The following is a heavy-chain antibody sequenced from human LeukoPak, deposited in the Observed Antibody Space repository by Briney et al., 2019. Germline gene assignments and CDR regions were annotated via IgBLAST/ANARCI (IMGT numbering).Heavy chain of an antibody. CDR2: IYYSGST. CDR3: AREGYCSGGSCYSSYFDY. D-gene: IGHD2-15*01. CDR1: GGSLSRYY. Sequence: SQTLSLTCTVSGGSLSRYYWSWVRQPPGKGREWVGYIYYSGSTNYNPSLKSRVTISVDTSKNQFSLKLSSVTAADTAVYYCAREGYCSGGSCYSSYFDYWGQGTLVTVSS. V-gene: IGHV4-59*01. J-gene: IGHJ4*02.